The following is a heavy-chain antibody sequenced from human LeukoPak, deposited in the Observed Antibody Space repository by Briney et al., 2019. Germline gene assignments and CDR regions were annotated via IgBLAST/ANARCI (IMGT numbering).Heavy chain of an antibody. CDR1: GFTFSRSW. J-gene: IGHJ6*03. D-gene: IGHD2-21*01. Sequence: GGSLRLSCAASGFTFSRSWMHWVRQAPGKGLEWVSYISSSGSTIYYADSVKGRFTISRDNAKNSLYLQMNSLRAEDTAVYYCARASRDSDYYYYYYMDVWGKGTTVTISS. CDR2: ISSSGSTI. V-gene: IGHV3-48*03. CDR3: ARASRDSDYYYYYYMDV.